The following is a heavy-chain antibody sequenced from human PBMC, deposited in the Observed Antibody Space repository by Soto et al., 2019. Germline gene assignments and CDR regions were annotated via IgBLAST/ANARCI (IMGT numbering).Heavy chain of an antibody. J-gene: IGHJ5*02. CDR2: TIPIFGTA. Sequence: QVQLVQSGAEVKKPGSSVKVSCKASGGTFSSYAISWVRQAPGQGLEWMGGTIPIFGTANYAQKFQGRVRITADESTSTAYLELSSLRSEDTAVYYCASERAYGSGSYYNHDGYNWFDPWGQGTLVTVSS. V-gene: IGHV1-69*01. CDR1: GGTFSSYA. CDR3: ASERAYGSGSYYNHDGYNWFDP. D-gene: IGHD3-10*01.